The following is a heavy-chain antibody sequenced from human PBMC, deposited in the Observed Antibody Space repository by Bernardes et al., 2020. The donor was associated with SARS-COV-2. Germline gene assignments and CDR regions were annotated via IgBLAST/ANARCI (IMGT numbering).Heavy chain of an antibody. J-gene: IGHJ6*02. Sequence: GGSLKISCKGSGFSFGSYWIGWARQMPGKGLEYMGSIYPGDSDTRYSPSFQGQVTISADESISTAYLQWSSLKASDTATYYCARRPRRNYGMDVWGQGTTVTVSS. CDR2: IYPGDSDT. CDR3: ARRPRRNYGMDV. V-gene: IGHV5-51*01. CDR1: GFSFGSYW.